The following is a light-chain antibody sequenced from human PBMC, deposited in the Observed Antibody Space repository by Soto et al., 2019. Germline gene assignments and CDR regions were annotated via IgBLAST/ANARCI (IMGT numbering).Light chain of an antibody. J-gene: IGKJ1*01. Sequence: IQMTQSPSTLYASVGDRVTITCRASQGIRNDLGWYQQKPGKAPKLLIYGASSLQSGVPSRFSGSGSGTDFTLTISSLQPEDFATYYCLQDYNYPRTFGQGTKVDIK. CDR2: GAS. CDR1: QGIRND. CDR3: LQDYNYPRT. V-gene: IGKV1-6*01.